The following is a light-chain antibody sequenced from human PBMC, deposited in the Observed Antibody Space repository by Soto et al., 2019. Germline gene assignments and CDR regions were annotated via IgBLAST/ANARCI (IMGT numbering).Light chain of an antibody. Sequence: EIVLTQSPATLSLSPGERATLSCRASQSVSSYLAWYQQKPGQAPRLLIYDASNRATGIPARFSRSGSGTDFTLTITSPEPEDFAVYYCQQRSNWPPWTFGQGTKVEIK. CDR3: QQRSNWPPWT. CDR1: QSVSSY. CDR2: DAS. J-gene: IGKJ1*01. V-gene: IGKV3-11*01.